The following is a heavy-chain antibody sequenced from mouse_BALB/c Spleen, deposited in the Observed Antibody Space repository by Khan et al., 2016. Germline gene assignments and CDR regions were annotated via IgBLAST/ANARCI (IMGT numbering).Heavy chain of an antibody. CDR3: ARTHER. CDR1: GYTFTSYK. Sequence: QVQLQQSGAELARPGASVKMSCKASGYTFTSYKMHWVKQRPGQGLEWIGYINPSSGYTTYNQKFKDKATLTADKSSSTAYMQLSSLTSEDSAVYYCARTHERWGQGTTLTVSS. J-gene: IGHJ2*01. CDR2: INPSSGYT. V-gene: IGHV1-4*01.